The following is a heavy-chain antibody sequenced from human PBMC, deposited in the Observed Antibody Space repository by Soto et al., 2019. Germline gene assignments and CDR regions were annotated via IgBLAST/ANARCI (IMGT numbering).Heavy chain of an antibody. CDR2: VSTNGAT. D-gene: IGHD3-9*01. CDR3: ARADYEILTGSYAMDV. V-gene: IGHV4-4*07. Sequence: SETLSLTCTVSDDFISSYYWNWIRQPAGKGLEWIGRVSTNGATNYNPSLESRVTMSVDTSKNQFSLKLTSVTAADTAVYFCARADYEILTGSYAMDVWGQGTTGTVSS. J-gene: IGHJ6*02. CDR1: DDFISSYY.